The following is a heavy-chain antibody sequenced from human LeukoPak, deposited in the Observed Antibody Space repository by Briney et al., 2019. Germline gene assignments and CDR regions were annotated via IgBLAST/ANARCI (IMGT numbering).Heavy chain of an antibody. D-gene: IGHD2-2*01. J-gene: IGHJ4*02. CDR3: ARGRDLYCSSTSCYLFDY. V-gene: IGHV4-34*01. Sequence: PSETLSLTCAVYGGSFSGYYWSWIRQPPGKGLEWIGEINHSRSTNYNPSLKSRVTISVDTSKNQFSLKLSSVTAADTAVYYCARGRDLYCSSTSCYLFDYWGQGTLVTVSS. CDR1: GGSFSGYY. CDR2: INHSRST.